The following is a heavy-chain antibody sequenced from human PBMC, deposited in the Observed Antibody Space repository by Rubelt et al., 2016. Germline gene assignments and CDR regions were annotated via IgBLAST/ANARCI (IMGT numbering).Heavy chain of an antibody. CDR2: ISYDGSNK. J-gene: IGHJ4*02. Sequence: SSYGMHWVRQAPGKGLEWVAVISYDGSNKYYADYVKGRFTISRDNSKNTLYLQMNSLRAEDTAVYYCAKDWWTDTAMDYWGQGTLVTVSS. D-gene: IGHD5-18*01. CDR3: AKDWWTDTAMDY. V-gene: IGHV3-30*18. CDR1: SSYG.